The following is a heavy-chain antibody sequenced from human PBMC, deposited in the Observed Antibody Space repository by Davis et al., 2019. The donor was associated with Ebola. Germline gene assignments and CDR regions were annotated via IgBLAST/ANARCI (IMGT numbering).Heavy chain of an antibody. D-gene: IGHD3-10*01. J-gene: IGHJ6*02. V-gene: IGHV4-34*01. CDR2: FNPSGST. Sequence: MPSETLSLTCAVYGGSFSGYYWGWIRQPPGKGLEWIGEFNPSGSTNYNPSLKTRATISVDTSKNQFSLKLSSVTAADTAVYYCARDMILWFGKEYYYYGMDVWGQGTTVTVSS. CDR3: ARDMILWFGKEYYYYGMDV. CDR1: GGSFSGYY.